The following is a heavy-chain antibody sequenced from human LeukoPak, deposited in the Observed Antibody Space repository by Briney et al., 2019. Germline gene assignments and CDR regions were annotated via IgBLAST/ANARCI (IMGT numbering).Heavy chain of an antibody. CDR3: ARGWGSTSSNYFDP. CDR2: IYGSGST. J-gene: IGHJ5*02. CDR1: GDSITSGNFY. Sequence: SQTLSLTCTVSGDSITSGNFYWTWIRQPAGKGLEWIGRIYGSGSTNYSPSLRSRVTLSIDTSKNQFSLKLNSVTAADTAVYYCARGWGSTSSNYFDPWGQGILVTVSS. D-gene: IGHD2-2*01. V-gene: IGHV4-61*02.